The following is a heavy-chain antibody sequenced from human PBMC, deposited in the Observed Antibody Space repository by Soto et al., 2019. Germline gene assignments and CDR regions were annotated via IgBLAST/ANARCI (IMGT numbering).Heavy chain of an antibody. V-gene: IGHV3-30-3*01. CDR1: GFTFSSYA. J-gene: IGHJ4*02. CDR2: ISYDGSNK. Sequence: PGGSLRLSCAASGFTFSSYAMHWVRQAPGKGLEWVAVISYDGSNKYYADSVKGRFTISRDNSKNTLYLQMNSLRAEDTAVYYCAKEPGIWGQGTLVTVSS. D-gene: IGHD6-13*01. CDR3: AKEPGI.